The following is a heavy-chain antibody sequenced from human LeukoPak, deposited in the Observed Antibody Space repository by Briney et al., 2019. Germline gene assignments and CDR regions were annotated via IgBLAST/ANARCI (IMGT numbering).Heavy chain of an antibody. CDR3: ARDGRGYSSSWYGDY. V-gene: IGHV1-18*01. CDR1: GYTFTSYG. CDR2: ISAYNGNT. D-gene: IGHD6-13*01. Sequence: GASVKVSCKASGYTFTSYGISWVRQAPGQGLEWMGWISAYNGNTNYAQKLQGRVTMTTDTSTSTAYMELRSLRSDDTAVYYCARDGRGYSSSWYGDYWGQGTLVTVSS. J-gene: IGHJ4*02.